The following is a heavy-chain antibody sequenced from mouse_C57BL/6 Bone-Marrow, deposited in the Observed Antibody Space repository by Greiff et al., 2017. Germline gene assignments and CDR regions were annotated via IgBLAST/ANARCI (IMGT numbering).Heavy chain of an antibody. D-gene: IGHD1-1*01. CDR1: GYSFTGYY. CDR2: INPSTGGT. J-gene: IGHJ2*01. Sequence: EVQLQESGPELVKPGASVKISCKASGYSFTGYYMNWVKQSPEKSLEWIGEINPSTGGTTYNQKFKAKATLTVDKSSSTAYMQLKSLTSEDSAVYYCARDSLYYYGSSSFDYWGQGTTLTVSS. V-gene: IGHV1-42*01. CDR3: ARDSLYYYGSSSFDY.